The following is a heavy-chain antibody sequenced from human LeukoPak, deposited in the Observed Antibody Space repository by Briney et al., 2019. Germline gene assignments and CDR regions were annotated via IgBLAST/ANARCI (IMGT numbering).Heavy chain of an antibody. CDR1: GFIFDDYA. CDR2: ISRNSASI. V-gene: IGHV3-9*01. Sequence: GGSLRLSCAASGFIFDDYAMHWVRQAPGKGLEWVSGISRNSASIGYADSVKGRFTVSRDNAKNSLYLQMNSLRAEDTALYYCAKDSSGHDRGDWFDPWGQGTLVTVSS. J-gene: IGHJ5*02. CDR3: AKDSSGHDRGDWFDP. D-gene: IGHD5-12*01.